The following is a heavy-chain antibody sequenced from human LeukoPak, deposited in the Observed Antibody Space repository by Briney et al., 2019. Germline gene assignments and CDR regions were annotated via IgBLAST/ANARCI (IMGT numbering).Heavy chain of an antibody. J-gene: IGHJ4*02. V-gene: IGHV3-53*01. D-gene: IGHD3-3*02. CDR2: SYSAGAT. CDR3: ARGASRISWPGIDY. CDR1: GFTVSSNL. Sequence: GGSLTLSCAASGFTVSSNLMTWVRQSPGRGLEWLSSSYSAGATYYADSVKGRFTISRDHSNNSVSLQMTNLRVEDTAIYYCARGASRISWPGIDYWGQGTLVTVSS.